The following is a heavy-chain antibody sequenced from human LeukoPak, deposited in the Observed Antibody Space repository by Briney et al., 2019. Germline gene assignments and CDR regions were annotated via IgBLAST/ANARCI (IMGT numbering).Heavy chain of an antibody. CDR1: GGSISSYY. CDR2: IYYSGST. V-gene: IGHV4-59*01. J-gene: IGHJ4*02. Sequence: PSETLSLTCTVCGGSISSYYWSWIRQPPGKGLEWIGYIYYSGSTNYNPSLKSRVTISVDTSKNQFSLKLSSVTAADTAVYYCARGRDGYGFPIDYWGQGTLVTVSS. CDR3: ARGRDGYGFPIDY. D-gene: IGHD5-24*01.